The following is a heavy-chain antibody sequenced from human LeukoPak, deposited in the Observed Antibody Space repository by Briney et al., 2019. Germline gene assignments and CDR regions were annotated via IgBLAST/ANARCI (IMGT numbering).Heavy chain of an antibody. J-gene: IGHJ3*02. CDR3: VTEGYCRGGSCSSDAFDI. Sequence: GGSLRPSCAASGFTFSSYTMNWVRRAPGKGLEWVASMTESGDYIYYADSVKGRFTISRDNAKNSLHLQMNSLRVEDTAVYFCVTEGYCRGGSCSSDAFDIWGQGTMVIVSS. CDR2: MTESGDYI. CDR1: GFTFSSYT. V-gene: IGHV3-21*01. D-gene: IGHD2-15*01.